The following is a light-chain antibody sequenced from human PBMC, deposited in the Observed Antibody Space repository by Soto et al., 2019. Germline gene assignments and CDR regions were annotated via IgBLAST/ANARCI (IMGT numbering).Light chain of an antibody. CDR1: QSVLYSSNNKNY. J-gene: IGKJ1*01. CDR3: QQYYSTPTWT. V-gene: IGKV4-1*01. Sequence: DIVMTQSPDSLAVSLGERATINCKSSQSVLYSSNNKNYLAWYQQKPGQPPKLLIYWASTRESGVPDRFSGSGXGTDFTLTISXLXAEDVAVYYCQQYYSTPTWTFGQGTKVEIK. CDR2: WAS.